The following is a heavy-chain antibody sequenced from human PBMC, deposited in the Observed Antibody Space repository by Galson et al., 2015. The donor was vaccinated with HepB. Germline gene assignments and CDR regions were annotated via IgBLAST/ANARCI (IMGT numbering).Heavy chain of an antibody. J-gene: IGHJ6*03. CDR1: GYTFTGYY. D-gene: IGHD3-3*01. CDR2: INPNSGGT. Sequence: SVKVSCKASGYTFTGYYMHWVRQAPGQGLEWMGWINPNSGGTNYAQKFQGRVTMTRDMSISTAYMELSRLRSDDTAVYFCARANDFWSGYSDYMDVWGKGTTVTVSS. CDR3: ARANDFWSGYSDYMDV. V-gene: IGHV1-2*02.